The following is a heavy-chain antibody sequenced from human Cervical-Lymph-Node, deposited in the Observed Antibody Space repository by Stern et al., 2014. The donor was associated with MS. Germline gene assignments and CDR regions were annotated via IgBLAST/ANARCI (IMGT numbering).Heavy chain of an antibody. CDR3: ARLGSGYEWASDY. CDR2: IFPIFATV. J-gene: IGHJ4*02. D-gene: IGHD5-12*01. CDR1: EGTFSTNS. V-gene: IGHV1-69*12. Sequence: QVQLVQSGPEVRKPGSSVKVSCKASEGTFSTNSISWVRQAPGQGLEWMGRIFPIFATVDYAQNFKGRVTITADDSTGTAYMELTSLRSEDTAVYYCARLGSGYEWASDYWGQGTLVTVSS.